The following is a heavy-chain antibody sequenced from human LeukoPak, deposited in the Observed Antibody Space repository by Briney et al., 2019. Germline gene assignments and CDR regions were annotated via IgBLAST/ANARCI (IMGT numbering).Heavy chain of an antibody. CDR2: TRNKANSYTT. CDR3: VRVVHITANYPFDY. V-gene: IGHV3-72*01. D-gene: IGHD2-21*01. J-gene: IGHJ4*02. Sequence: GGALRLSCAASGFTFSDHYMDWVRLAPGKGLEWVGRTRNKANSYTTEYAASVKGRFTISRDDSQNSLYLQMNSLKSEDTAVYYCVRVVHITANYPFDYWGQGTLVTVSS. CDR1: GFTFSDHY.